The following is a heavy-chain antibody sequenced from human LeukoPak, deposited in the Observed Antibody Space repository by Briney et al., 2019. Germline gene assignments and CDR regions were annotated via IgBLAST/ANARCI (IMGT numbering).Heavy chain of an antibody. D-gene: IGHD7-27*01. Sequence: PSETLSLTCTVSGGSISSGSYYWSWIRQPPGKGLEWIGYIYYSGSTNYNPSLKSRVTISVDTSKNQFSLKLSSVTAADTAVYYCARHGLFKYGDPYYFDYWGQGTLVTVSS. CDR1: GGSISSGSYY. CDR3: ARHGLFKYGDPYYFDY. J-gene: IGHJ4*02. V-gene: IGHV4-61*01. CDR2: IYYSGST.